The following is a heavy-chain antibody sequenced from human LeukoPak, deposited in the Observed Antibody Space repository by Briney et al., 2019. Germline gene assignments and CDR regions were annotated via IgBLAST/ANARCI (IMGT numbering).Heavy chain of an antibody. D-gene: IGHD2-2*01. J-gene: IGHJ3*02. CDR3: AKGGGDCSSTSCYALLGAFDI. V-gene: IGHV1-69*05. CDR1: GGTFSSYA. CDR2: IIPIFGTA. Sequence: SVKVSCKASGGTFSSYAISWVRQAPGQGLEWMGGIIPIFGTANYAQKFQGRVTITTDESTSTAYNELSSLRSEDTAVYYCAKGGGDCSSTSCYALLGAFDIWGQGTMVTVSS.